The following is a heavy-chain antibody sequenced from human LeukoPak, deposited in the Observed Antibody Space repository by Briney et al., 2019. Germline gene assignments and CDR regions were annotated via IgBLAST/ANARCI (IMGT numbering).Heavy chain of an antibody. D-gene: IGHD6-6*01. CDR1: GFIISSYW. CDR3: AREVAARRLGSWVDP. Sequence: GGSLRLSCAASGFIISSYWMTWVRQAPGKGLEWVANIKQDGSEKNYEDSVKGRFTVSRDNAKNSLYLQMNSLRVEDTAVYYCAREVAARRLGSWVDPWGQGTLVIVSS. V-gene: IGHV3-7*01. J-gene: IGHJ5*02. CDR2: IKQDGSEK.